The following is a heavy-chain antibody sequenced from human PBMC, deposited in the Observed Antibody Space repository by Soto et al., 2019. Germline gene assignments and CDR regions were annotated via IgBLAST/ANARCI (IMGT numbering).Heavy chain of an antibody. D-gene: IGHD4-17*01. V-gene: IGHV4-39*01. CDR3: ARLNTFYGDYGYCCCDL. J-gene: IGHJ2*01. CDR2: IYYSGST. Sequence: QLQLQESGPGLVKPSETLSLTCTVSGGSISRSSYYWGWIRQPPGKGLEWIVSIYYSGSTYYNPSLNSRVSISVDTSKNKFYMTLSSATSADTAGYYCARLNTFYGDYGYCCCDLRVRGSLVTVSS. CDR1: GGSISRSSYY.